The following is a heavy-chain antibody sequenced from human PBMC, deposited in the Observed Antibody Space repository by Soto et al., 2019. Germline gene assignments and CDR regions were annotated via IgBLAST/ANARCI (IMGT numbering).Heavy chain of an antibody. CDR3: ARGYYASGSLVSSFGLDV. CDR2: INPDGGST. CDR1: AFPFLRFY. V-gene: IGHV1-46*01. J-gene: IGHJ6*02. Sequence: QEQLVQSGVEVKKPGAAVKISCKASAFPFLRFYIHWVRQAPGQGPQWMGAINPDGGSTTYAQSFRGRVALTRDKSTSTVHMQLSSLRSEDTALYYCARGYYASGSLVSSFGLDVWGHGTTVIVSS. D-gene: IGHD3-10*01.